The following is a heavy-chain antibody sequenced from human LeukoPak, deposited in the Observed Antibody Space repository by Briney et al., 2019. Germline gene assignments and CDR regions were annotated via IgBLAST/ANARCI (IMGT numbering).Heavy chain of an antibody. CDR3: ARGGGEADC. Sequence: GGSLRLSCAASGFTFTTYWMSWVRQAPGKGLEWVASVKQDGSETYHLDSVKGRFTISRDNAKNSLYLQMHSLSAEDTAVYYCARGGGEADCWGQGTLVTVSS. D-gene: IGHD3-16*01. V-gene: IGHV3-7*01. J-gene: IGHJ4*02. CDR1: GFTFTTYW. CDR2: VKQDGSET.